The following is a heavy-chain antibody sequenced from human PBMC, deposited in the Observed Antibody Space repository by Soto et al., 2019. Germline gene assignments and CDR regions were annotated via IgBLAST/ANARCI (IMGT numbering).Heavy chain of an antibody. CDR1: GGSISSGGYS. D-gene: IGHD2-2*01. CDR2: IYHSGST. V-gene: IGHV4-30-2*01. CDR3: ARVPDR. Sequence: LSLTCAVSGGSISSGGYSWSWIRQPPGKGLEWIGYIYHSGSTYYNPSLKSRVTMSVDRSKNQFSLKLSSVTASDTAVYYCARVPDRWGQGTLVTVSS. J-gene: IGHJ5*02.